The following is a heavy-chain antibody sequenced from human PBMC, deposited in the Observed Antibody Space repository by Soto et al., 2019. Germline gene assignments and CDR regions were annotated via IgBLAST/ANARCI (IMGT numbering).Heavy chain of an antibody. CDR2: IYYSGTI. D-gene: IGHD7-27*01. CDR3: ARGELGRDYYFDY. Sequence: QVQLQESGPGLVKPSQTLSLTCTVSGGSISSGDYYWSWIRQPPGKGLEWIGYIYYSGTIYYNPSLESRVTISGDTSKNQFSLKLSSVTAADTAVYYCARGELGRDYYFDYWGQGTLVTVSS. J-gene: IGHJ4*02. CDR1: GGSISSGDYY. V-gene: IGHV4-30-4*08.